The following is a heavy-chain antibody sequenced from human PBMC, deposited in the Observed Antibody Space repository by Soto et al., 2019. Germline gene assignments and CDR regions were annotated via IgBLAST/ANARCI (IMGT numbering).Heavy chain of an antibody. CDR3: ARVREKIKGADSFANYYYGMDV. D-gene: IGHD2-21*01. J-gene: IGHJ6*02. V-gene: IGHV3-11*06. CDR1: GFTFSDYY. CDR2: ISSSSSHT. Sequence: QVQLVESGGGLVKPGGSLRLSCAASGFTFSDYYMTWIRQAPGKGLEWGSYISSSSSHTNYADSVKGRFTISRDNAKNSLYLQMNSLRAEDTAVYYCARVREKIKGADSFANYYYGMDVWGQGTTVTVSS.